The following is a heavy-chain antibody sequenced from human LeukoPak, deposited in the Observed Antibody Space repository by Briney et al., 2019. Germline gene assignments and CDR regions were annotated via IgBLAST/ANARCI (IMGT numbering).Heavy chain of an antibody. J-gene: IGHJ6*02. CDR1: GYTFTSYD. CDR3: ARGRVTGDIYYYYGMDV. D-gene: IGHD7-27*01. CDR2: MNPNGGNT. Sequence: ASVKVSCKASGYTFTSYDINWVRQATGQGLEWMGWMNPNGGNTGYAQKFQGRVTMTRNTSISTAYMELSSLRSEDTAVYYCARGRVTGDIYYYYGMDVWGQGTTVTVSS. V-gene: IGHV1-8*01.